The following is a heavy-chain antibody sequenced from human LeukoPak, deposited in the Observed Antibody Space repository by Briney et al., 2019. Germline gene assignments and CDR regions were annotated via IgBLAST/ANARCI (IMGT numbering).Heavy chain of an antibody. Sequence: PGGSLRLSCAASGFTFSSYSMNWVRQAPGKGLEWVSSISSSSSYIYYADSVKGRFTIPRDNAKNSLYLQMNSLRAEDTAVYYCAWARIAAAGLPDYWGQGTLVTVSS. V-gene: IGHV3-21*01. CDR3: AWARIAAAGLPDY. CDR2: ISSSSSYI. D-gene: IGHD6-13*01. CDR1: GFTFSSYS. J-gene: IGHJ4*02.